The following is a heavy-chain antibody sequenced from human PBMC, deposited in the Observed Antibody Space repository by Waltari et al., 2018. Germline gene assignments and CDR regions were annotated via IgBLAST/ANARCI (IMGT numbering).Heavy chain of an antibody. V-gene: IGHV4-34*01. Sequence: QVQLQQWGAGLLKPSETLSLTCAVYGGSFSGYYWSWIRQPPGKGLEWMGEINHSGSTNYNPSLKGRVTISVDTAKTQFSLKLRSVSAADTAVDYCARRGRLVRPDCYFDLWGRGTLVTVSS. J-gene: IGHJ2*01. CDR3: ARRGRLVRPDCYFDL. CDR2: INHSGST. CDR1: GGSFSGYY. D-gene: IGHD6-19*01.